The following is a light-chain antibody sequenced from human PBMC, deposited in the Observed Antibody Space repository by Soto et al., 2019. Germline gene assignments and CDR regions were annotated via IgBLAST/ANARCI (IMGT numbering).Light chain of an antibody. CDR3: QQYDSSPRT. CDR1: QSVSSTY. J-gene: IGKJ1*01. CDR2: GAS. Sequence: EIVLTQSPGTLSLSPGKRPTLSCRASQSVSSTYLAWYQQKPGQAPRLLISGASSRAADIPDRFSGSGSGTDFTLTINRLEPEDFAVYYCQQYDSSPRTFGQGTKVDIK. V-gene: IGKV3-20*01.